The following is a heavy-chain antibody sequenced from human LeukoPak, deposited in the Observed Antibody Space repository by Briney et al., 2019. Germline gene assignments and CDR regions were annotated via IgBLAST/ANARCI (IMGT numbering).Heavy chain of an antibody. CDR2: INNSGIA. J-gene: IGHJ6*02. D-gene: IGHD1-1*01. CDR1: GGFFNDFY. V-gene: IGHV4-34*01. CDR3: ARGGTTGPHMYGLDV. Sequence: SETLYLTCAVYGGFFNDFYWSWIRQTPGKGLEWIGEINNSGIANYNPSLRSQFIISVEASKNQFSLKLSSVTAADTALYYCARGGTTGPHMYGLDVWGQGTTVTVSS.